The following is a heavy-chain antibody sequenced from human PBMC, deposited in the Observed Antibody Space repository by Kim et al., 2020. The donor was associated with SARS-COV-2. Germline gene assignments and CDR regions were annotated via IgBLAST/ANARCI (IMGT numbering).Heavy chain of an antibody. V-gene: IGHV1-69*04. D-gene: IGHD3-16*02. J-gene: IGHJ6*02. CDR2: IIPILGIA. CDR3: ARGMITFGGVIVDYGMDV. CDR1: GGTFSSYA. Sequence: SVKVSCKASGGTFSSYAISWVRQAPGQGLEWMGRIIPILGIANYAQKFQGRVTITADKSTSTAYMGLSSLRSEDTAVYYCARGMITFGGVIVDYGMDVWGQGTTVTVSS.